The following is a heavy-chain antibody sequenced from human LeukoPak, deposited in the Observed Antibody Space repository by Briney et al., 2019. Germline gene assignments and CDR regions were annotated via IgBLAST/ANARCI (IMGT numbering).Heavy chain of an antibody. V-gene: IGHV3-21*04. CDR3: ATGRGGYDFAFDY. J-gene: IGHJ4*02. Sequence: GGSLRLSCAASGFTFSSYSMNWVRQAPGKGLEWVSSISSSSSYIYYADSVKGRFTIPRDNSKNTLYLQMNSLRAEDTAVYYCATGRGGYDFAFDYWGQGTLVTVSS. CDR1: GFTFSSYS. CDR2: ISSSSSYI. D-gene: IGHD5-12*01.